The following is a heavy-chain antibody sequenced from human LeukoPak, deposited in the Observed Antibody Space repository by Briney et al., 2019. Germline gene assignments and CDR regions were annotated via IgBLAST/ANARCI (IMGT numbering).Heavy chain of an antibody. CDR2: ISSSGSTI. CDR1: GFTFSSYS. J-gene: IGHJ3*02. CDR3: ARDKEAVVDAFDI. D-gene: IGHD6-19*01. V-gene: IGHV3-48*04. Sequence: GGSLRLSCAASGFTFSSYSMNWVRQAPGKGLEWVSYISSSGSTIYYADSVKGRFTISRDNAKNSLYLQMNSLRAEDTAVYYCARDKEAVVDAFDIWGQGTMVTVSS.